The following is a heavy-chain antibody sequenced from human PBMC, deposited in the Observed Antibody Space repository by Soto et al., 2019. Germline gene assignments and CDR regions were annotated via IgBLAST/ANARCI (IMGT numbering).Heavy chain of an antibody. CDR1: GGTFSSYA. CDR3: ARAPPVDYDILTGYYRGDAFEI. CDR2: IIPIFGTA. D-gene: IGHD3-9*01. Sequence: ASVKVSCKASGGTFSSYAISWVRQAPGQGLEWMGGIIPIFGTANYAQKFQGRVTITADESTSTAYMELSSLRSEDTAVYYCARAPPVDYDILTGYYRGDAFEIWGQGTMVTVSS. J-gene: IGHJ3*02. V-gene: IGHV1-69*13.